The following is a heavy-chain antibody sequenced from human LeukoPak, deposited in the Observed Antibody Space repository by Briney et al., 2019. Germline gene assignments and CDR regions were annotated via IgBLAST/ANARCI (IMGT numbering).Heavy chain of an antibody. CDR2: IYHSGST. CDR1: GGSISSGGYS. Sequence: SETLSLTCAVSGGSISSGGYSWSWIRQPPGKGLEWIGYIYHSGSTYYNPSLKSRVTISVDRSKNQFSLKLSSATAADTAVYYCARGMYYYDSSGYSYSYYFDYWGQGTLVTVSS. J-gene: IGHJ4*02. D-gene: IGHD3-22*01. CDR3: ARGMYYYDSSGYSYSYYFDY. V-gene: IGHV4-30-2*01.